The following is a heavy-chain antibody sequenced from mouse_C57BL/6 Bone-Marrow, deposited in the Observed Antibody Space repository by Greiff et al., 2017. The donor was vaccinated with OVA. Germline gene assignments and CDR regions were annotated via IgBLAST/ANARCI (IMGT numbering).Heavy chain of an antibody. CDR1: GFNIKDDY. V-gene: IGHV14-4*01. Sequence: VQLQQSGAELVRPGASVKLSCTASGFNIKDDYMHWVKQRPEQGLEWIGWIDPENGDTEYASKFQGKATITADTSSKTAYLQLSSLTSEDTAVYYCTSRDYGSEWFAYWGKGTLVTVSA. D-gene: IGHD1-1*01. J-gene: IGHJ3*01. CDR2: IDPENGDT. CDR3: TSRDYGSEWFAY.